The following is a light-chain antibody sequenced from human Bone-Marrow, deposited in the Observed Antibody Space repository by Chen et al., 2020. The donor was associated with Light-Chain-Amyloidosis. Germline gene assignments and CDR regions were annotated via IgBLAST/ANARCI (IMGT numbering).Light chain of an antibody. CDR2: DND. Sequence: QSVLTQPPSASGTPGQRVTISCSGSSSNIGRNTVNWYQQLPGTAPKLLIHDNDQRPSGFPDRFSGSKSGPSASLAISGLQSEDDADYYCAAWDDSLTGHVVFGGGTRLTVL. CDR1: SSNIGRNT. J-gene: IGLJ2*01. V-gene: IGLV1-44*01. CDR3: AAWDDSLTGHVV.